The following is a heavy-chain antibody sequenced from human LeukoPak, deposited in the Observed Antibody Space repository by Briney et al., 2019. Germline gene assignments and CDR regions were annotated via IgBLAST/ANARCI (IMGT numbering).Heavy chain of an antibody. CDR1: GFTFSNAW. J-gene: IGHJ4*02. V-gene: IGHV3-15*07. CDR2: IKSKTDRATT. CDR3: TTPHDTDLFDY. D-gene: IGHD3-22*01. Sequence: GGSLRLSCAGAGFTFSNAWRKWVRQAPGKGREGVGRIKSKTDRATTDYPAPVKGRFPISRDDSKNTLYLQMNSLKTEDTAVYYCTTPHDTDLFDYWGQGTLVTVSS.